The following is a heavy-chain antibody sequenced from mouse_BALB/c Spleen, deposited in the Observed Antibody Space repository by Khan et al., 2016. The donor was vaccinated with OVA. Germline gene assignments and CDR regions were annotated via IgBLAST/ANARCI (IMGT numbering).Heavy chain of an antibody. CDR2: INTHSGVP. V-gene: IGHV9-4*02. Sequence: QIQLVQSGPELKKPGETVRISCKASGYTFTTAGMQWVQKMPGKGLKWIGWINTHSGVPKYAEDFKGRFAFSLETSASIAYLQITNLKNEDTATXFCARGGAAFYRNDGGAMDHWGQGTSVTVSS. J-gene: IGHJ4*01. CDR3: ARGGAAFYRNDGGAMDH. D-gene: IGHD2-14*01. CDR1: GYTFTTAG.